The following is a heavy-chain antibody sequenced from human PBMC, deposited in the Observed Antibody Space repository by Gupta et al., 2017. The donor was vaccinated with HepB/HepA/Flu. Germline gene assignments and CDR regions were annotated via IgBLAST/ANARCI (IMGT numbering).Heavy chain of an antibody. Sequence: QITLKESGPTLVKPTQTLTLTCTFSGFSLSTSGVAVGWIRQPPGKALEWLALIYWDDDKRCTPSLKKRLTITKDSSKNQVVLTMTNMDPVDTATYYCTHRPTGGSYYIFDYWGQGSHVTVSS. CDR3: THRPTGGSYYIFDY. V-gene: IGHV2-5*02. J-gene: IGHJ4*01. D-gene: IGHD1-26*01. CDR2: IYWDDDK. CDR1: GFSLSTSGVA.